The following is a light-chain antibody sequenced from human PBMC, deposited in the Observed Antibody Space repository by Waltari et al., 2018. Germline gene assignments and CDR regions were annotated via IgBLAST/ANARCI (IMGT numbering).Light chain of an antibody. J-gene: IGKJ5*01. V-gene: IGKV1-5*03. CDR3: QQYDSYSLT. CDR2: TAS. CDR1: QSITHW. Sequence: DIHMTQSPSTLSASIGDRVTMTCRASQSITHWLAWYQQKPGKAPKLLTYTASSLQSGVPSRFSGSGSGTEFTLTISSLHPDDFAAYYCQQYDSYSLTFGQGTRLEIK.